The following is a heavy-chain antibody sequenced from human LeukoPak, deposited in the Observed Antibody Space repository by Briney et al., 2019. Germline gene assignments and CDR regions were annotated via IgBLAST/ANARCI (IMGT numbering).Heavy chain of an antibody. CDR1: GLTFGSYR. V-gene: IGHV3-48*01. CDR3: VRTNRKSGISSSLNIEGNFDY. D-gene: IGHD6-13*01. CDR2: ISRSISII. Sequence: HPGGSLRFSGAAPGLTFGSYRMNGVGRAQGKGWGGVYYISRSISIIYYADSVKGRFTISRDNAKNSLYLQMNSLRAEDTAVYYCVRTNRKSGISSSLNIEGNFDYWGQGTLVTVSS. J-gene: IGHJ4*02.